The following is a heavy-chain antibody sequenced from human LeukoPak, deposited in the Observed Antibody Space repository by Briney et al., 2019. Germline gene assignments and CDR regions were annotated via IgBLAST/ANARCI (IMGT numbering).Heavy chain of an antibody. CDR1: GFTFSSYA. D-gene: IGHD2-2*01. CDR3: ARDAGSSTSSGKYYYYYGMDV. J-gene: IGHJ6*02. Sequence: GGSLRLSCAASGFTFSSYAMHWVRQAPGKGLEWVTVISYDGSNKYYADSVKGRFTISRDNSKNTLYLQMNSLRAEDTAEYYCARDAGSSTSSGKYYYYYGMDVWGQGTTVTVSS. V-gene: IGHV3-30-3*01. CDR2: ISYDGSNK.